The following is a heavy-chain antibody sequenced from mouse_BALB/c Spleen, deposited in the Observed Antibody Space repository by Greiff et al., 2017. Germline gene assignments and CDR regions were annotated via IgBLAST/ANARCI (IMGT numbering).Heavy chain of an antibody. CDR1: GYTFTSYW. CDR2: INPSTGYT. Sequence: QVQLQQSGAELAKPGASVKMSCKASGYTFTSYWMHWVKQRPGQGLEWIGYINPSTGYTEYNQKFKDKATLTADKSSSTAYMQLSSLTSEDSAVYYCACGNGVYWYFDVWGAGTTVTVSS. V-gene: IGHV1-7*01. CDR3: ACGNGVYWYFDV. J-gene: IGHJ1*01. D-gene: IGHD2-1*01.